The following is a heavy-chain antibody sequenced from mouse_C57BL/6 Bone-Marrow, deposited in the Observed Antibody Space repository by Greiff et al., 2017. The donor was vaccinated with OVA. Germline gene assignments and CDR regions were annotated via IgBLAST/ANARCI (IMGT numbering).Heavy chain of an antibody. CDR1: GYAFSSSW. J-gene: IGHJ1*03. D-gene: IGHD1-1*01. CDR3: ARILRYLRWYFDV. V-gene: IGHV1-82*01. CDR2: IYPGDGDT. Sequence: VQLVESGPELVKPGASVKISCKASGYAFSSSWMNWVKQRPGKGLEWIGRIYPGDGDTNYNGKFKGKATLTADKSSSTAYMQLSSLTSEDSAVYFCARILRYLRWYFDVWGTGTTVTVSS.